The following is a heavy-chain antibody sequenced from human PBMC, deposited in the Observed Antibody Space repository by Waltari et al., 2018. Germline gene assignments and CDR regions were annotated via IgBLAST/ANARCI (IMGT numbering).Heavy chain of an antibody. CDR2: ISSSGSTI. CDR1: GFTFSSYA. Sequence: EVQLLESGGGLVQPGGSLRLSCAASGFTFSSYAMSWVRQAPGKGLEWVSYISSSGSTIYYADSVKGRFTISRDNAKNSLYLQMNSLRAEDTAVYYCARDQTTVTFDYWGQGTLVTVSS. J-gene: IGHJ4*02. D-gene: IGHD4-17*01. CDR3: ARDQTTVTFDY. V-gene: IGHV3-48*03.